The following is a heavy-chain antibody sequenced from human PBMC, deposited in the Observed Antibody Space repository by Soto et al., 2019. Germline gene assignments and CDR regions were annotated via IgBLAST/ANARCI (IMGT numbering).Heavy chain of an antibody. CDR2: IYSGGYT. Sequence: EVQLVESGGGLIQPGGSLRLSCAVSGFTVSNNYMSWVRQAPGKGLEGVSVIYSGGYTAYGDSVKGRFTISRDNSKNTQDPKRKTRRPGDPARYSGATTRGGGGYWGQGTLVTVSS. V-gene: IGHV3-53*01. J-gene: IGHJ4*02. D-gene: IGHD3-10*01. CDR3: ATTRGGGGY. CDR1: GFTVSNNY.